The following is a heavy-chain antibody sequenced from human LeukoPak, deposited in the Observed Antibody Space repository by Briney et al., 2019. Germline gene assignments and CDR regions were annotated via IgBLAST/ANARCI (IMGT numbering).Heavy chain of an antibody. CDR2: IYSGGST. J-gene: IGHJ4*02. Sequence: GGSLRLSCAASGFTVSRTYMSWVRQAPGKGLEWVSVIYSGGSTYHADSVKGRFTISRDNSKNTLYLQMNSLRAEDTAVYYCARDDNNSGYYYDWGQGTLVTVSS. D-gene: IGHD3-22*01. V-gene: IGHV3-53*01. CDR3: ARDDNNSGYYYD. CDR1: GFTVSRTY.